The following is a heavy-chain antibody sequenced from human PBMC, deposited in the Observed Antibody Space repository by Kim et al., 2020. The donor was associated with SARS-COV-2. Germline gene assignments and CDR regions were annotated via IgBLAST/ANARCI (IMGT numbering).Heavy chain of an antibody. Sequence: GGSLRLSCAASGFTFSSYSMNWVRQAPGKGLEWVSSISSSSYIYYADSVKGRFTISRDNAKNSLYLQMNSLRAEDTAVYYCARDQNWNDDGPGDYWGQGTLVTVSS. V-gene: IGHV3-21*01. CDR1: GFTFSSYS. CDR3: ARDQNWNDDGPGDY. D-gene: IGHD1-1*01. J-gene: IGHJ4*02. CDR2: ISSSSYI.